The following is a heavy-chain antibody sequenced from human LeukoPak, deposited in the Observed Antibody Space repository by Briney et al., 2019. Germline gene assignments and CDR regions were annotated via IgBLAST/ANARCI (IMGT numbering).Heavy chain of an antibody. D-gene: IGHD5-12*01. CDR1: GFSFRSYG. CDR2: IYSGGST. Sequence: PGGSLRLSCAASGFSFRSYGIGWVRQAPGKGLEWVSLIYSGGSTYYADSVKGRFTISRDNAKNSLYLQMNSLRAEDTAVYYCARHYSGYDYWGQGTLVTVSS. J-gene: IGHJ4*02. V-gene: IGHV3-66*04. CDR3: ARHYSGYDY.